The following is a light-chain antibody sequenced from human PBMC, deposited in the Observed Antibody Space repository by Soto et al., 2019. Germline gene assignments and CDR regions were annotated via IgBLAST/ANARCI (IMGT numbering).Light chain of an antibody. CDR1: QIISSIY. J-gene: IGKJ1*01. CDR2: GAS. CDR3: QQYDGHPWT. Sequence: EIVLTQSPGTLSLSPGGRATLSCRTSQIISSIYLAWYQQKPGQAPRLLIYGASSRATGIPDRFSGGGSGTESTHYISRLEREDSVVYFCQQYDGHPWTFGRGTRLEI. V-gene: IGKV3-20*01.